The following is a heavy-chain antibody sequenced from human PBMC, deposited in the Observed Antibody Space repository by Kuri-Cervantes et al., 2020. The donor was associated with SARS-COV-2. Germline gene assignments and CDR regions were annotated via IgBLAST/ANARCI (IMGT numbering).Heavy chain of an antibody. CDR3: AKDFGTYYDSSGYLKY. Sequence: GESLKISCAASRFSFSSYTLHWVRQAPGKGLECVAVISYDGSNKYYADSVKGRFTISRDNSKNTLYLQMNSLRAEDTAVYYCAKDFGTYYDSSGYLKYWGQGTLVTVSS. D-gene: IGHD3-22*01. V-gene: IGHV3-30-3*01. J-gene: IGHJ1*01. CDR2: ISYDGSNK. CDR1: RFSFSSYT.